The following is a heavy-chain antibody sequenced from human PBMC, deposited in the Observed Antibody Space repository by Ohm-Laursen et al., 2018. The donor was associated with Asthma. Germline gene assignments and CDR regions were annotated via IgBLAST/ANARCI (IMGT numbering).Heavy chain of an antibody. CDR1: GFTFSDYY. CDR3: ARDISDYYYYGMDV. V-gene: IGHV3-11*06. D-gene: IGHD1-14*01. Sequence: GSLRLSCAASGFTFSDYYMSWIRQAPGKGLEWVSYISGSSSYTNYADSVKGRFTISRDNAKNSLYLQMNSLRAEDTAMYYCARDISDYYYYGMDVWGQGTTVTVSS. J-gene: IGHJ6*02. CDR2: ISGSSSYT.